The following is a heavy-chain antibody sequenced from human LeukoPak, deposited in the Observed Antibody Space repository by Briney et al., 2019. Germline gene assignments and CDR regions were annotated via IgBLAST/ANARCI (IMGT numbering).Heavy chain of an antibody. CDR1: GYTFTNYG. J-gene: IGHJ6*03. CDR2: IIPIFGTA. Sequence: SVKVSCKASGYTFTNYGISWVRQAPGQGLEWMGGIIPIFGTANYAQKFQGRVTITADESTSTAYMELSSLRSEDTAVYYCARALWFGELSYYYYMDVWGKGTTVTISS. D-gene: IGHD3-10*01. CDR3: ARALWFGELSYYYYMDV. V-gene: IGHV1-69*13.